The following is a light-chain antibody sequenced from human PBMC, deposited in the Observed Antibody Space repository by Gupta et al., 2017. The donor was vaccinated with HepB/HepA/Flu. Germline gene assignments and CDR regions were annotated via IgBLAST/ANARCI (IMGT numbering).Light chain of an antibody. CDR2: KAS. CDR3: MQDTWKFRN. J-gene: IGKJ5*01. CDR1: RRLFYSTDNRNY. Sequence: DIVVLPPPDPLPLSIGERATTNSNSTRRLFYSTDNRNYLDWYHQKPGQSPRRLIYKASTRESGVPDRFSGSGSGTDFTLKISSLQAEDVGVYYCMQDTWKFRNFGQGTRLEIK. V-gene: IGKV4-1*01.